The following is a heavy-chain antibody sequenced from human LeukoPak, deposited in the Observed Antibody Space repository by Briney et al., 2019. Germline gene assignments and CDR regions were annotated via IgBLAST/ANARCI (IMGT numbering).Heavy chain of an antibody. Sequence: SLRLSFLISGFTFDDYALHWGRQAPGKGLGWVSGIIWNSGSMGYADSVKGRFTISRDNAKNSLYLQMNSLRAEDMALYYCAKDIFPIAVAGVSAFDIWGQGTMVTVSS. V-gene: IGHV3-9*03. CDR3: AKDIFPIAVAGVSAFDI. D-gene: IGHD6-19*01. CDR2: IIWNSGSM. CDR1: GFTFDDYA. J-gene: IGHJ3*02.